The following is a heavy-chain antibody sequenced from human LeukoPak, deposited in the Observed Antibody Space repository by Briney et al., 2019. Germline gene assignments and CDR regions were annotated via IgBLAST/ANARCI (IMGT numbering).Heavy chain of an antibody. CDR2: ISGSGTYM. Sequence: GGSQRLSCAASGCTFSTYNMNWVRQAPGKGLEGVSSISGSGTYMFYPDSVKGRFTISSDNARNSLYLQMSSLRAEDTAVYYCARDYYFASGTPHAFDIWGQGTMVTVSS. D-gene: IGHD3-10*01. J-gene: IGHJ3*02. CDR1: GCTFSTYN. CDR3: ARDYYFASGTPHAFDI. V-gene: IGHV3-21*01.